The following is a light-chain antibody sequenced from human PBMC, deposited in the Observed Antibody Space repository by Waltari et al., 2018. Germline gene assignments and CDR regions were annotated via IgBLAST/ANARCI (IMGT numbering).Light chain of an antibody. CDR1: QSVSSTY. CDR3: HHYDTAPYT. J-gene: IGKJ2*01. V-gene: IGKV3-20*01. Sequence: EVVLTQSPGTLPLSPGDRATLSCRASQSVSSTYVAWYQQKPGQAPRLLIYGASSRATGIPDRFSGSGSGTDFTLTISRLEPEDFAVYYCHHYDTAPYTFGQGTKLEIK. CDR2: GAS.